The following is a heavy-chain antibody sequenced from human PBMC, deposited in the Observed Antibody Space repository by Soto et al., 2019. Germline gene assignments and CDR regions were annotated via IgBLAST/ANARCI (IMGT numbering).Heavy chain of an antibody. J-gene: IGHJ6*02. Sequence: PGGSLRLSCAASGFTFSSYGMHWVRQAPGKGLEWVAVISYDGSNKYYADSVKGRFTISRDNSKNTLYLQMNSLRAEDTAVYYCAKDLVGRSLELLWFGVPPSDYYYGMDVWGQGTTVTVSS. D-gene: IGHD3-10*01. V-gene: IGHV3-30*18. CDR3: AKDLVGRSLELLWFGVPPSDYYYGMDV. CDR1: GFTFSSYG. CDR2: ISYDGSNK.